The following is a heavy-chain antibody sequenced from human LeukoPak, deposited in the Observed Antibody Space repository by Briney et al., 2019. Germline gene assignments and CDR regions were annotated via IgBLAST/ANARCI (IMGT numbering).Heavy chain of an antibody. J-gene: IGHJ4*02. V-gene: IGHV1-24*01. Sequence: ASVKVSCKVSGYTLTELSMHWVRQAPGKGLEWMGGFDPEDGETIYAQKFQGRVTMTEDTSTDTAYMELSSLRSEDTAVYYCATGQGRSYHLGFDYWGQGTLVTVSS. CDR3: ATGQGRSYHLGFDY. CDR2: FDPEDGET. D-gene: IGHD1-26*01. CDR1: GYTLTELS.